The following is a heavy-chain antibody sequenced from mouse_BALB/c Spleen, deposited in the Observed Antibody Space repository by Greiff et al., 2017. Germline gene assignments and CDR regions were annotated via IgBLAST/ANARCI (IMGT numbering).Heavy chain of an antibody. J-gene: IGHJ4*01. CDR1: GFTFSSFG. V-gene: IGHV5-17*02. CDR3: ARFFYDYDGHYAMDY. D-gene: IGHD2-4*01. Sequence: EVQGVESGGGLVQPGGSRKLSCAASGFTFSSFGMHWVRQAPEKGLEWVAYISSGSSTIYYADTVKGRFTISRDNPKNTLFLQMTSLRSEDTAMYYCARFFYDYDGHYAMDYWGQGTSVTVSS. CDR2: ISSGSSTI.